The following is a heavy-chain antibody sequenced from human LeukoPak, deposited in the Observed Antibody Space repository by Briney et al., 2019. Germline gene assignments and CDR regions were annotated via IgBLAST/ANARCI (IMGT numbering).Heavy chain of an antibody. D-gene: IGHD3-10*01. Sequence: ASVKVSCKASGYTFTSYDINWVRQATGQGLEWMGWMSPNSGNTGYAQEFQGRVTMTRNTSISTAYMELSSLRSEDTAVYYCARGRVVRGVIYPHIFGNQLHQQNWFDPWGQGTLVTVSS. CDR2: MSPNSGNT. J-gene: IGHJ5*02. V-gene: IGHV1-8*01. CDR1: GYTFTSYD. CDR3: ARGRVVRGVIYPHIFGNQLHQQNWFDP.